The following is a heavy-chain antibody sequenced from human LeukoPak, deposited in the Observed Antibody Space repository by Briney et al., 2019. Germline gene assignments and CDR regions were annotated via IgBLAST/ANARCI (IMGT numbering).Heavy chain of an antibody. D-gene: IGHD3-10*01. CDR2: ISSSGSTI. CDR1: GFTVSSYE. V-gene: IGHV3-48*03. Sequence: GGSLRLSCAASGFTVSSYEMNWVRQAPGKGLEWVSYISSSGSTIYYADSVKGRFTISRDNAKNSLYLQMNSLRAEDTAVYYCARAPIWFGELYGMDVWGQGTTVTVSS. J-gene: IGHJ6*02. CDR3: ARAPIWFGELYGMDV.